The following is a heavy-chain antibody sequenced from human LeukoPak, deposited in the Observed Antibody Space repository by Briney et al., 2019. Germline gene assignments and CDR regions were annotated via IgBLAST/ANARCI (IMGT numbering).Heavy chain of an antibody. J-gene: IGHJ6*03. CDR1: GFTFSSYW. CDR3: ARVQGSYYYYYYYYMDV. D-gene: IGHD1-26*01. Sequence: PGGSLRLSCAASGFTFSSYWMSWVRQAPGKGLEWVANIKQDGSEKYYVDSVKGRFTISRDNAKNSLYLQMNSLGAEDTAVYYCARVQGSYYYYYYYYMDVWGKGTTVTVSS. V-gene: IGHV3-7*01. CDR2: IKQDGSEK.